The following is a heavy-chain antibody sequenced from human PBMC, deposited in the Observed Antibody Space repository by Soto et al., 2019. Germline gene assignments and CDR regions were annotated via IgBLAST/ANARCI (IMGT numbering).Heavy chain of an antibody. V-gene: IGHV1-58*01. Sequence: SVKVSCKASGFTFASSAVQWVRQARGQRLEWIGWIVVGSGNTNYAQKFQERVTVTRDMSTSTAYMELSSLRSEDTAVYYCAADPYYDSSKDFDYWGQGTLVTVSS. CDR2: IVVGSGNT. J-gene: IGHJ4*02. CDR1: GFTFASSA. CDR3: AADPYYDSSKDFDY. D-gene: IGHD3-22*01.